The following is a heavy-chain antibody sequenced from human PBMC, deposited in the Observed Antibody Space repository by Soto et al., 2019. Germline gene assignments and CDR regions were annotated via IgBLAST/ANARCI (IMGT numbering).Heavy chain of an antibody. D-gene: IGHD3-10*01. J-gene: IGHJ5*02. CDR2: IYYSGST. CDR3: ARVGVRGVNNWFDP. Sequence: PSETLSLTCTVSGGSISSGGYYWSWIRQHPGKGLEWIGYIYYSGSTYYNPSLKSRVTISVDTSKNQFSLKLSSVTAADTAVYYCARVGVRGVNNWFDPWGQGTLVTV. V-gene: IGHV4-31*03. CDR1: GGSISSGGYY.